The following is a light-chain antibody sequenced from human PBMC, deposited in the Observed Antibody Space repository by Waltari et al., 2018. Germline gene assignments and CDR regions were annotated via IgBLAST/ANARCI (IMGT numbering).Light chain of an antibody. J-gene: IGLJ1*01. CDR1: SSDAGGYNY. V-gene: IGLV2-14*01. CDR2: EVS. CDR3: SSYTSSSTLV. Sequence: QSALTQPASVSGSPGQSITISCTGTSSDAGGYNYVSWYQQHPGKAPKLMIYEVSNRPSGVSNRFSGSKSGNTAYLTISGLQAEDEADYYCSSYTSSSTLVFGTGTKVTVL.